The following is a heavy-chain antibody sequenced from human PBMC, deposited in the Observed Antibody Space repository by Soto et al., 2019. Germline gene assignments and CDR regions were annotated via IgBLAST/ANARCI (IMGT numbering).Heavy chain of an antibody. D-gene: IGHD6-13*01. J-gene: IGHJ6*02. CDR3: ARDLIAAGGYGMDV. CDR1: GGSISSYY. Sequence: LSLTCTVAGGSISSYYWSWIRHPPGKGLEWIGYIYYSGSTNYNPSLKSRVTISVDTSKNQFSLKLSSVTAADTAVYYCARDLIAAGGYGMDVWGQGTTVTVSS. CDR2: IYYSGST. V-gene: IGHV4-59*01.